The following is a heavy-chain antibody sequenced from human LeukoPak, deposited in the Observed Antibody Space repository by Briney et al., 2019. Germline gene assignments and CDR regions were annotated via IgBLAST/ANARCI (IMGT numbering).Heavy chain of an antibody. V-gene: IGHV1-8*03. CDR3: ARPLAGNYYYYMDV. J-gene: IGHJ6*03. CDR1: GYTFTSYD. CDR2: MNPNSGNT. D-gene: IGHD6-6*01. Sequence: ASVKVSCKASGYTFTSYDINWVRQATGQRLEWMGWMNPNSGNTGYAQKFQGRVTITRNTSISTAYMELSSLRSEDTAAYYCARPLAGNYYYYMDVWGKGTTVTVSS.